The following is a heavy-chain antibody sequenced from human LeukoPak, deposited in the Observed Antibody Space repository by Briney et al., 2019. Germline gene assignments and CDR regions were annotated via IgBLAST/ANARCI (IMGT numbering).Heavy chain of an antibody. CDR2: IYYSGST. CDR1: GGSISSSSYY. V-gene: IGHV4-39*01. CDR3: ASLTMIVVP. Sequence: SETLSLTCTVSGGSISSSSYYWGWIRQPPGKGLEWIGSIYYSGSTYYNPSLKSRVTISVDTSKNQFSLKLSSVTAADTAVYYCASLTMIVVPWGQGTLVTVSS. J-gene: IGHJ4*02. D-gene: IGHD3-22*01.